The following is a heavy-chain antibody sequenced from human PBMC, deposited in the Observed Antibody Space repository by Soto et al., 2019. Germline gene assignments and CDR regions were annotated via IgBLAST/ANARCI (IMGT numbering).Heavy chain of an antibody. CDR2: IYYSGST. V-gene: IGHV4-39*01. CDR3: ATHRHFWSGYYQGYFDY. J-gene: IGHJ4*02. D-gene: IGHD3-3*02. Sequence: PSETLSLTYTVSGGSISSSSYYWGWIRQPPGKGLEWIGSIYYSGSTYYNPSLKSRVTISVDTSKNQFSLKLSSVTAADTAVYYCATHRHFWSGYYQGYFDYWGQGTLVTVSS. CDR1: GGSISSSSYY.